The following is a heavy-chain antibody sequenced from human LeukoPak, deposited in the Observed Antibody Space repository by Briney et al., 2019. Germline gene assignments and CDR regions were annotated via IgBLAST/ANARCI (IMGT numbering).Heavy chain of an antibody. V-gene: IGHV4-34*01. CDR1: GGSFSGYY. CDR3: ARVRATGAFDI. D-gene: IGHD5-12*01. CDR2: INHSGGT. Sequence: SETLSLTCAVYGGSFSGYYWSWIRPPPGKGLEWIGEINHSGGTNYNPSLKSRVTMSVDTSKNQFSLKLSSVTAADTAVYYCARVRATGAFDIWGQGTMVTVSS. J-gene: IGHJ3*02.